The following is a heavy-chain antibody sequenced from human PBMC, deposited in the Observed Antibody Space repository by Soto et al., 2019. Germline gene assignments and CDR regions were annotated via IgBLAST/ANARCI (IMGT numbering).Heavy chain of an antibody. Sequence: KPSETLSLTCAVYGGSFSGHSWTWSRLSPGKGLEWIGDTNRSGRVNYSPSLKSRVTISLDTSKHQFSLTLSAVTAADQAMYYCSTRGYDTYGYYQFDPWGQGTLVTVSS. J-gene: IGHJ5*01. CDR2: TNRSGRV. V-gene: IGHV4-34*01. CDR3: STRGYDTYGYYQFDP. CDR1: GGSFSGHS. D-gene: IGHD3-22*01.